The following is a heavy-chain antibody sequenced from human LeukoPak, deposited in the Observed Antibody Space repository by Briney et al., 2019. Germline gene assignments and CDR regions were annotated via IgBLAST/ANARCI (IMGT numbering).Heavy chain of an antibody. D-gene: IGHD2-2*01. J-gene: IGHJ4*02. V-gene: IGHV1-2*06. CDR1: GYSFTGYY. CDR2: INPYSGGT. CDR3: VRDRTKYCSSTSCPLDY. Sequence: ASVKVSCKASGYSFTGYYMHWVRQAPGQGLEWMGRINPYSGGTNHAQKFQGRVTMTRDTSISTAYMELSRLRSDDTAVYYCVRDRTKYCSSTSCPLDYWGQGTLVTVSS.